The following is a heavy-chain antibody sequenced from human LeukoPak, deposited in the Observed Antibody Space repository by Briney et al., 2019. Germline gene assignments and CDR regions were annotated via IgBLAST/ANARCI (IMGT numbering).Heavy chain of an antibody. V-gene: IGHV3-7*01. D-gene: IGHD3-22*01. CDR3: ARPMYYYDSSGPDY. CDR2: IKQDGSEK. J-gene: IGHJ4*02. CDR1: GFTFGSYW. Sequence: GGSLRLSCAASGFTFGSYWMSWVRQAPGKGLEWVANIKQDGSEKYYVDSVKGRFTTSRDNANNSLYLQMNSLRAEDTAVYYCARPMYYYDSSGPDYWGQGTLVTVSS.